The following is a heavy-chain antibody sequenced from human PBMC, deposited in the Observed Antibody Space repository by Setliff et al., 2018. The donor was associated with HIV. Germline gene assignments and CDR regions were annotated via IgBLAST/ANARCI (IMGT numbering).Heavy chain of an antibody. J-gene: IGHJ6*02. CDR3: ARDVVSGYYYYGMDV. CDR1: GFNFRDYF. D-gene: IGHD6-6*01. V-gene: IGHV3-11*06. CDR2: INGGGDYT. Sequence: PGGSLRLSCTASGFNFRDYFMTWIRRAPGKGLEWVAYINGGGDYTSYAESVRGRFTLSRDNSKNTLYLQMNSLRAEDTAVYYCARDVVSGYYYYGMDVWGQGTTVTVSS.